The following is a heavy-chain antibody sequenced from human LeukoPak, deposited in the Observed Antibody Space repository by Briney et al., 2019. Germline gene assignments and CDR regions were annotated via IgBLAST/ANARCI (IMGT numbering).Heavy chain of an antibody. J-gene: IGHJ4*02. D-gene: IGHD3-16*01. Sequence: ASVKVSCKASGYTFTTNGIIWVRQAPGQGLEWMGWISAKNGNTNYAQNLQGRVTMTSDTSTSTAYMELRSLRSDDTAVFYCAGGGGGQWGYFGYWGQGTLVTVSS. CDR1: GYTFTTNG. CDR2: ISAKNGNT. CDR3: AGGGGGQWGYFGY. V-gene: IGHV1-18*04.